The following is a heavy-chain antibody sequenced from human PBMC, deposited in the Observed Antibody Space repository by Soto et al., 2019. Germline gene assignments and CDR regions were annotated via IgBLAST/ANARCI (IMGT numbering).Heavy chain of an antibody. V-gene: IGHV1-8*01. J-gene: IGHJ6*02. D-gene: IGHD1-26*01. Sequence: QVQLVQSGAEVKKPGASVKVSCKASGYTFTSYDINWVRQATGQGLEWMGWMNPNSGNTGYAQKFQGRVTMTRNTSISTAYMELSSLRSEDTAVYYCAREHLDELGAKGGMDVWGQGTTVTVSS. CDR2: MNPNSGNT. CDR1: GYTFTSYD. CDR3: AREHLDELGAKGGMDV.